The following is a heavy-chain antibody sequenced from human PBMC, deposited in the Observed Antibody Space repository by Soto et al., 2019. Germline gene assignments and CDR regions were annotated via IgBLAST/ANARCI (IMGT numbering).Heavy chain of an antibody. CDR3: AGPYSSGWPYYGMDV. J-gene: IGHJ6*02. D-gene: IGHD6-19*01. CDR1: GSTVSNNY. CDR2: IYSGGST. Sequence: EVQLVESGGGLVQPGGSLRLSCVVSGSTVSNNYMSWVRQAPGKGLEWVTVIYSGGSTYYADYVKGRFTISRDNSKNTVYLQMNILGAEDTAVYYCAGPYSSGWPYYGMDVWGQGTTVTVS. V-gene: IGHV3-66*04.